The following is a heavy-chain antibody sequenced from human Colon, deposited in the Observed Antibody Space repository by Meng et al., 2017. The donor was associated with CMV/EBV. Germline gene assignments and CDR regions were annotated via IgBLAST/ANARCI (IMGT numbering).Heavy chain of an antibody. CDR2: IRYDGGNK. D-gene: IGHD2-15*01. CDR3: ARDGVVVLGATRD. J-gene: IGHJ4*02. V-gene: IGHV3-30*02. Sequence: GESLKISCAASGFTFSRYGMHWVRQAPGKGLEWVAFIRYDGGNKHYGDSVKGRFTISRDNAKNSLYLQMNSLRAEDTAIYYCARDGVVVLGATRDWGQGTLVTVSS. CDR1: GFTFSRYG.